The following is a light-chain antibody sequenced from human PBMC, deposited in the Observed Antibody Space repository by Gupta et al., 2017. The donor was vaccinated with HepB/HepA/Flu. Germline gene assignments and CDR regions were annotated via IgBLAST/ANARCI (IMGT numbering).Light chain of an antibody. CDR3: QQSYSTPPLT. J-gene: IGKJ4*01. V-gene: IGKV1-39*01. CDR2: AAS. CDR1: QSISTY. Sequence: DIQMTQSPSSLSASVGDRVTITCRASQSISTYLNWYQQKPGKAPNLLISAASSLQSGVPSRFSGSGSGTDFTRTINSLQPDDFATYYCQQSYSTPPLTFGGGTKVEIK.